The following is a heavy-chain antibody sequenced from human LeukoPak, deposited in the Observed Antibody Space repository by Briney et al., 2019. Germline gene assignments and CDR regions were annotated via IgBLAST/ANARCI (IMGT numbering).Heavy chain of an antibody. CDR1: GFTLSSYW. J-gene: IGHJ4*02. CDR2: MNGDGSST. D-gene: IGHD4-23*01. V-gene: IGHV3-74*01. Sequence: GGSLRLSCAASGFTLSSYWMHWVRQAPGKGPVWVSRMNGDGSSTSYADSVKGRFTISRDDAKNTLYLQMNSLRAEDTAVYYCARFTVVTPRGSVWGQGTLVTVSS. CDR3: ARFTVVTPRGSV.